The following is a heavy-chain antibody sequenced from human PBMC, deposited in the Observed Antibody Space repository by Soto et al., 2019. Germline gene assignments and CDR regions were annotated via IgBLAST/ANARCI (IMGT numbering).Heavy chain of an antibody. J-gene: IGHJ6*02. D-gene: IGHD5-18*01. CDR3: ARERNTGYDYSYYYGMDV. CDR2: ISYEGSNK. CDR1: GFTFSPHA. Sequence: GGSLRLSCAASGFTFSPHAMHWVRQGPGKGLEWVAVISYEGSNKYYADSVKGRLTISRDNSKNTLYLQMNSLRAEDTAVYYCARERNTGYDYSYYYGMDVWGQGTTVTVSS. V-gene: IGHV3-30-3*01.